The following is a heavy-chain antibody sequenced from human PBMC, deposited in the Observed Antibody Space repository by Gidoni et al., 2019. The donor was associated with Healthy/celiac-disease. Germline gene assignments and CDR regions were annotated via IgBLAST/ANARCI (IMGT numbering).Heavy chain of an antibody. CDR1: GGFFGGYS. CDR3: ARYCSSTSCFGFDS. Sequence: QVQLHQWGAGLMKPEETLSLTCAANGGFFGGYSWSWIRGPQGTGLGWIGEINHSGSTNYNPSLTSRVTISVDTSQNQFSLKLSSVTAADTAVYYCARYCSSTSCFGFDSWGQGTLVTVSS. V-gene: IGHV4-34*01. D-gene: IGHD2-2*01. J-gene: IGHJ5*01. CDR2: INHSGST.